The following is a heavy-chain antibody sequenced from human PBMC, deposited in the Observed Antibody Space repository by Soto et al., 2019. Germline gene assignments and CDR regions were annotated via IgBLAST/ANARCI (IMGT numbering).Heavy chain of an antibody. Sequence: EVQLVESGGGLVQPGRSLRLSCVAFGFTFHGCAMHWVRQGPGQGLEWVSGIDWNSGDIAYADSVKGRFTISRDNAKNSLYLQLNSLRPDDTALYYCAKGYYTSGSNHFDYWGQGTLVTVSS. CDR3: AKGYYTSGSNHFDY. J-gene: IGHJ4*02. CDR1: GFTFHGCA. D-gene: IGHD3-10*01. V-gene: IGHV3-9*01. CDR2: IDWNSGDI.